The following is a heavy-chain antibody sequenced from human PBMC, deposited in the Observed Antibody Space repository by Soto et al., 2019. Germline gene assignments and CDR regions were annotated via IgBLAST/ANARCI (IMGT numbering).Heavy chain of an antibody. D-gene: IGHD4-17*01. J-gene: IGHJ4*02. Sequence: QVQLVESGGGVVQPGRSLRLSCAASGFAFSAYGMHWVRQAPGKGLEWVAMIYYDGSNKYYADSVKGRFTISRDNSKNTLYLQMSSLRAEYTALYYCARVGGTVTSDYWGQGTLVTVSS. CDR1: GFAFSAYG. CDR3: ARVGGTVTSDY. V-gene: IGHV3-33*01. CDR2: IYYDGSNK.